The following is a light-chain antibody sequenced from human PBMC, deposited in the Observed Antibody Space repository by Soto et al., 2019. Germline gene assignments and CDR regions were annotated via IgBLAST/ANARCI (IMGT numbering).Light chain of an antibody. CDR1: QSISSW. Sequence: DIQMTQSPSTLSASVGDRVTITCRASQSISSWLPWYQQKPGKAPKLLIYKASSLESVVPSRFSGSGYGTDFTLTISSLKPEDVAAYYCLKYNSAPVAFGGGTKV. CDR3: LKYNSAPVA. CDR2: KAS. V-gene: IGKV1-5*03. J-gene: IGKJ4*01.